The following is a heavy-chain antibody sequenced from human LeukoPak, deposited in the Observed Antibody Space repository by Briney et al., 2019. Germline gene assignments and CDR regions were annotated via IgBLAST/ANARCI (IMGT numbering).Heavy chain of an antibody. V-gene: IGHV3-30*02. CDR3: ASASPDIVVGLDY. D-gene: IGHD2-2*01. Sequence: GGSLRLSCAASGFTFSSYGMHWVRQAPGKGLEWVAFIRYDGSNKYYADSVKGRFTISRDNSKNTLYLQMNSLRAEDTAVYYCASASPDIVVGLDYWGQGTLVTVSS. CDR2: IRYDGSNK. CDR1: GFTFSSYG. J-gene: IGHJ4*02.